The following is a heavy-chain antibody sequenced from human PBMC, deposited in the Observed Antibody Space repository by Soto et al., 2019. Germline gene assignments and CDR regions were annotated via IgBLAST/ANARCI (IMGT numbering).Heavy chain of an antibody. J-gene: IGHJ3*02. Sequence: QVQLQESGPGLVKPSGTLSLTCAVSSGSISSSNWWSWVRQPPGKGLEWIGEIYHSGSTNYNPSRKSRVTISVDKSKNQFSLKLSSVTAADTAVYYCARGLYKGVVVAATRHGAFDIWGQGTMVTVSS. CDR3: ARGLYKGVVVAATRHGAFDI. D-gene: IGHD2-15*01. V-gene: IGHV4-4*02. CDR2: IYHSGST. CDR1: SGSISSSNW.